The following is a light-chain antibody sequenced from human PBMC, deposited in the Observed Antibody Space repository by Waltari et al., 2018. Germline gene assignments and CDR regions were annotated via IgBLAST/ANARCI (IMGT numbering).Light chain of an antibody. J-gene: IGLJ3*02. CDR2: VTRDGRH. CDR1: SGHSSNV. V-gene: IGLV4-69*01. CDR3: ETGGHGTWV. Sequence: QLVVTQSPSASAPLGASVKLTCALSSGHSSNVIAWLQQRPEKGPRYLMQVTRDGRHSKGDESPERFSGSSSGAERYLTLSSLQSDDEADYYCETGGHGTWVFGGGTKLTVL.